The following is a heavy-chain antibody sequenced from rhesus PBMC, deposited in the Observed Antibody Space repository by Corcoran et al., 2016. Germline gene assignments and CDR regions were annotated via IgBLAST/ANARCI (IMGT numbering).Heavy chain of an antibody. V-gene: IGHV4-169*01. Sequence: QLQLQESGPGLVKPSETLSVTCAVSGGSISSSYRSWIRQAPGQGLEWIGYLYGRCSSNHYNPSLKSRVTLSVDTSKNQLSLKLSSVTTADTAVYYCARGGYNYFDYWGQGVLVTVSS. D-gene: IGHD2-2*01. CDR2: LYGRCSSN. J-gene: IGHJ4*01. CDR3: ARGGYNYFDY. CDR1: GGSISSSY.